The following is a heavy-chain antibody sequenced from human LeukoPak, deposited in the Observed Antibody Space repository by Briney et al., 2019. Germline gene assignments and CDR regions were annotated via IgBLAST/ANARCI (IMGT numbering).Heavy chain of an antibody. V-gene: IGHV3-7*01. J-gene: IGHJ4*02. CDR2: IKQDGSEK. Sequence: GGSLRLSCAASGFTFSSYAMSWVRQAPGKGLEWVANIKQDGSEKYYVDSVKGRFTISRDNAKNSLYLQMNSLRAEDTAVYYCARVELSNYYYDSSGSEFDYWGQGTLVTVSS. CDR1: GFTFSSYA. D-gene: IGHD3-22*01. CDR3: ARVELSNYYYDSSGSEFDY.